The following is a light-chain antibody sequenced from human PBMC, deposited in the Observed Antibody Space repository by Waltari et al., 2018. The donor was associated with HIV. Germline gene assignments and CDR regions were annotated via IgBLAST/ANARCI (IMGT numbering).Light chain of an antibody. CDR2: SYN. J-gene: IGLJ2*01. CDR1: SSNIGSNT. Sequence: QSVLTQPPSVSGTPGQRVTISCSGSSSNIGSNTVTWYQQLPGTAPKLLIFSYNHRPSGVPDRFSGSKSGTSASLAISGLQSEDEADYYCAAWDDSLNGVIFGGGTKLTVL. CDR3: AAWDDSLNGVI. V-gene: IGLV1-44*01.